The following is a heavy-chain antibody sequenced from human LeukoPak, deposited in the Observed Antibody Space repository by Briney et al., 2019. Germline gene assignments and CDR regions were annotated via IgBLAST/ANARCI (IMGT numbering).Heavy chain of an antibody. D-gene: IGHD7-27*01. J-gene: IGHJ4*02. CDR1: GFTVITSF. Sequence: GGSLRLSCAASGFTVITSFMSWVRQAPGKGLEWVSVIYNDGTTYYADSVKGRFTISRDNPKNTLYLQMNTLRAEDTAVYYCTKTGGLWDWGQGTQVTVSS. CDR2: IYNDGTT. CDR3: TKTGGLWD. V-gene: IGHV3-53*01.